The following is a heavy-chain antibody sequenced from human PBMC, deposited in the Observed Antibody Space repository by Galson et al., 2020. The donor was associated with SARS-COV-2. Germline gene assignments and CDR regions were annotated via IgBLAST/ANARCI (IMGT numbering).Heavy chain of an antibody. J-gene: IGHJ4*02. V-gene: IGHV4-31*03. Sequence: SETLSLTCTVSGASITSDGSYWSWIRQNPGKGLEWIGYIFYSGFTYYNPSLRSRVTMSLDTSKNQFSLKLNSVTAEDTAVYYCASGLGGDYWGQGTLVTVSS. CDR1: GASITSDGSY. CDR3: ASGLGGDY. CDR2: IFYSGFT. D-gene: IGHD1-26*01.